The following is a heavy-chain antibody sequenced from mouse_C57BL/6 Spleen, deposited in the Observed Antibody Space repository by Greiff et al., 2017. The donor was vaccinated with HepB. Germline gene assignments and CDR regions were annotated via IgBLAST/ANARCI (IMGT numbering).Heavy chain of an antibody. CDR2: INYDGSST. J-gene: IGHJ3*01. Sequence: EVKLVESEGGLVQPGSSMKLSCTASGFTFSDYYMAWVRQVPEKGLEWVANINYDGSSTYYLDSLKSRFIISRDNAKNILYLQMSSLKSEDTATYYCARDEGGGYSLWFAYWGQGTLVTVSA. CDR3: ARDEGGGYSLWFAY. V-gene: IGHV5-16*01. CDR1: GFTFSDYY. D-gene: IGHD2-3*01.